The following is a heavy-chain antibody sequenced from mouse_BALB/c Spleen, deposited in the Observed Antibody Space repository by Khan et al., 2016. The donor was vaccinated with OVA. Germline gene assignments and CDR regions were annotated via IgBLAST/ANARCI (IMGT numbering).Heavy chain of an antibody. CDR3: AIYHGYFDV. V-gene: IGHV1-26*01. J-gene: IGHJ1*01. Sequence: VQLKESGPDLVKPGASVKISCKASGYSFTGYYIHWVMQSHGKSLEWIGRVNPNNGGTSYNQKFKGKAILTVDKSSNTAYMELRSLTSEDSAVYSCAIYHGYFDVWGAGTTVTVSS. CDR2: VNPNNGGT. CDR1: GYSFTGYY. D-gene: IGHD1-1*01.